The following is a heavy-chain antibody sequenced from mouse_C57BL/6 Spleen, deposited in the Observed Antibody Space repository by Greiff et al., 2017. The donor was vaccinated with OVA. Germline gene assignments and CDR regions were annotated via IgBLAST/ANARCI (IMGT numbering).Heavy chain of an antibody. J-gene: IGHJ4*01. CDR3: ARLYYGSSSYAMDY. CDR1: GYTFTSYW. V-gene: IGHV1-7*01. CDR2: INPSSGYT. Sequence: QVHVKQSGAELAKPGASVKLSCKASGYTFTSYWMHWVKQRPGQGLEWIGYINPSSGYTKYNQKFKDKATLTADKSSSTAYMQLSSLTYEDSAVYYCARLYYGSSSYAMDYWGQGTSVTVSS. D-gene: IGHD1-1*01.